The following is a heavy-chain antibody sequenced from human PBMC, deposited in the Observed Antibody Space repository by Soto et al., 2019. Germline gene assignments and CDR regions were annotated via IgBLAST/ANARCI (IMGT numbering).Heavy chain of an antibody. CDR1: GGSFSGYY. Sequence: QVQLQQWGAGLLKPSETLSLTCAVYGGSFSGYYWSWIRQPPGKGLEWIGEINHSGSTNYNPSLKSRVTISVDTSKNQFSLKLSSVTAADTVVYYCARGGGLGSRGSRFDPWGQGTLVTVSS. CDR2: INHSGST. V-gene: IGHV4-34*01. J-gene: IGHJ5*02. CDR3: ARGGGLGSRGSRFDP. D-gene: IGHD2-15*01.